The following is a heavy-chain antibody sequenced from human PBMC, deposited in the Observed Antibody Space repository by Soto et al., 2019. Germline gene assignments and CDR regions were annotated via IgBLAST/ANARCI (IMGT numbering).Heavy chain of an antibody. CDR2: IYYSGST. Sequence: SETLSLTCTVSGGSISSYYWSWIRQPPGKGLEWIGYIYYSGSTNYNPSLKSRVTISVDTSKNQFSLKLSSVTAADTAVYYCARHRGSSGWYGHAFDYWGQGTLVTVSS. D-gene: IGHD6-19*01. CDR1: GGSISSYY. J-gene: IGHJ4*02. CDR3: ARHRGSSGWYGHAFDY. V-gene: IGHV4-59*08.